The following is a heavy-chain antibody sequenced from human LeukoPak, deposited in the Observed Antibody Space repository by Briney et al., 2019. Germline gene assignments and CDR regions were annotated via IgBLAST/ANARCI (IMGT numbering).Heavy chain of an antibody. CDR2: ISGGGSTT. D-gene: IGHD6-13*01. V-gene: IGHV3-23*01. J-gene: IGHJ6*02. Sequence: GGSLRLSCVVSGFTFSNYAMSWVRQAPGKGLEWVSVISGGGSTTYYADSVKGRFTISRDNSKNTLYLQMNSLRAEDTAVYYCARVQQLALYGMDVWGQGTTVTVSS. CDR3: ARVQQLALYGMDV. CDR1: GFTFSNYA.